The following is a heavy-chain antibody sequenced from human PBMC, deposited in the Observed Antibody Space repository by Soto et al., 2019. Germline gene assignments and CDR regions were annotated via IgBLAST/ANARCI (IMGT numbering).Heavy chain of an antibody. CDR2: ISSSSSYI. J-gene: IGHJ5*02. CDR1: GFTFSSYG. CDR3: ARGHPYSSGWYRWFDP. Sequence: PGGSLRLSCAASGFTFSSYGMNWVRQAPGKGLEWVSSISSSSSYIYYADSVKGRFTISRDNAKNSLYLQMNSLRAEDTAVYYCARGHPYSSGWYRWFDPWGQRTLVTVSS. V-gene: IGHV3-21*01. D-gene: IGHD6-19*01.